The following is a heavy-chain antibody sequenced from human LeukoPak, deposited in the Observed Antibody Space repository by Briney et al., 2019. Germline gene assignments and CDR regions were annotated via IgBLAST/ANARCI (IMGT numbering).Heavy chain of an antibody. V-gene: IGHV3-23*01. CDR3: AKQSYARSLGE. Sequence: GGSLRLSCATSGFPFSDFSMSWVRQAPGKGLGWISTTNSGGTSTYYAESVKGRFTISRDNSKNTLYLQMSSLRVEDTAVYYCAKQSYARSLGEGGPGTLVSVSS. CDR1: GFPFSDFS. D-gene: IGHD2-8*01. CDR2: TNSGGTST. J-gene: IGHJ4*02.